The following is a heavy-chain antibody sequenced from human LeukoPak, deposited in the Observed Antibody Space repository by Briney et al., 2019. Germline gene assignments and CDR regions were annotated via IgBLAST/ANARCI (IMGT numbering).Heavy chain of an antibody. V-gene: IGHV4-59*01. D-gene: IGHD3-3*01. J-gene: IGHJ5*02. Sequence: SETLSLTCTVSGGSISSYYWSWIRRPPGKGLEWIGYIYYSGSTNYNPSLKSRVTISVDTSKNQFSLKLSSVTAADTAVYYCARGNVGYYTGNWFDPWGQGTLVTVSS. CDR2: IYYSGST. CDR1: GGSISSYY. CDR3: ARGNVGYYTGNWFDP.